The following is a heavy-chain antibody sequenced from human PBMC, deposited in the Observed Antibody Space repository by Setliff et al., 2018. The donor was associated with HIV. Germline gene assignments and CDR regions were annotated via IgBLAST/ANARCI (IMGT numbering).Heavy chain of an antibody. CDR1: GGSISSGAYY. J-gene: IGHJ5*02. CDR3: ARYSYGYVRDLRFDP. Sequence: SETLSLTCTVSGGSISSGAYYRTWIRQHPGKGLEWIGYIYYSGITHYNPSLKSRVTISVDTSKNQFSLKLSSVTAADTAVYYCARYSYGYVRDLRFDPWGQGTLVTVSS. V-gene: IGHV4-30-4*08. D-gene: IGHD5-18*01. CDR2: IYYSGIT.